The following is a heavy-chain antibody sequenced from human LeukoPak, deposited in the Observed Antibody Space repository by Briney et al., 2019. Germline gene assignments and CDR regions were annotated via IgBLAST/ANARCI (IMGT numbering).Heavy chain of an antibody. CDR3: AREEHYRRYFAL. J-gene: IGHJ2*01. Sequence: GRSLRLSCAASGFTFSSYGMHWVRQAPDKGLEWVAFIRYDGSNKYYADSVKGRFTISRDNSKNTLYLQMNTLRAEDTAVYFCAREEHYRRYFALWGRGTLVTVSS. D-gene: IGHD3-16*02. V-gene: IGHV3-33*01. CDR2: IRYDGSNK. CDR1: GFTFSSYG.